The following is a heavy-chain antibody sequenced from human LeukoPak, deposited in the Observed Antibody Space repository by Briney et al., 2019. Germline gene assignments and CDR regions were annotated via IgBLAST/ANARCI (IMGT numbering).Heavy chain of an antibody. CDR3: ARDLTAGAVAGNPAGY. V-gene: IGHV3-48*03. Sequence: PGGSLRLSCAASGFTFSSYEMNWVRQAPGKGLEWVSYISSTSTYTSHADSVKGRFTISRDNAKNSLYLQMNSLRAEDTALYYCARDLTAGAVAGNPAGYWGQGTLVTVSS. CDR2: ISSTSTYT. D-gene: IGHD6-19*01. J-gene: IGHJ4*02. CDR1: GFTFSSYE.